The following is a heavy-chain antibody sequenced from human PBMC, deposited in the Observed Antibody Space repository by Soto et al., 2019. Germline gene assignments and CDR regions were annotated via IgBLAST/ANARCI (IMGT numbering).Heavy chain of an antibody. V-gene: IGHV3-23*01. D-gene: IGHD6-6*01. CDR2: ISGSGGST. CDR1: GFTFSSYA. Sequence: PGGSLRLSCAASGFTFSSYAMSWFRQAPGKGLEWVSAISGSGGSTYYADSVEGRFTISRDNSKNTLYLQMNSLRAEDTAVYYCAKSRIAARPAPNYWGQGTLVTVSS. J-gene: IGHJ4*02. CDR3: AKSRIAARPAPNY.